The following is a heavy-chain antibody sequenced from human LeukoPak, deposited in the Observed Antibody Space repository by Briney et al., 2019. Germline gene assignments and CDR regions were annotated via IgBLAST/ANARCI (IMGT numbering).Heavy chain of an antibody. CDR1: GFTFSSYA. Sequence: GGSLRLSCAASGFTFSSYAMHWVRQAPGKGLEWVAVISYDGSNKYHADSVKGRFTISRDNSKNTLYLQMNSLRAEDTAVYYCARERALWFGESYDAFDVWGQGTMVTVSS. CDR3: ARERALWFGESYDAFDV. J-gene: IGHJ3*01. CDR2: ISYDGSNK. V-gene: IGHV3-30-3*01. D-gene: IGHD3-10*01.